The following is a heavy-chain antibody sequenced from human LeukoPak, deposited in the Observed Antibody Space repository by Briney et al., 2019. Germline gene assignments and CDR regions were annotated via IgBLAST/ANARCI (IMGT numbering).Heavy chain of an antibody. CDR1: GFTFSNSW. V-gene: IGHV3-7*01. D-gene: IGHD4-11*01. CDR2: ISPDGGEK. CDR3: ARDEAYSSFDY. Sequence: GGSLRLSCGAFGFTFSNSWMTWIRQAPGKGLEWVATISPDGGEKNYVDSVKGRFTISRDNAKNSLYLQMNYLTTEDTAVYFCARDEAYSSFDYWGQGILVAVSS. J-gene: IGHJ4*02.